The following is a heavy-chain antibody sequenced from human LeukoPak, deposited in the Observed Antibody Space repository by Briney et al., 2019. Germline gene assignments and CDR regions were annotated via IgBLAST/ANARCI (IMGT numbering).Heavy chain of an antibody. D-gene: IGHD3-10*01. Sequence: SETLSLTCTVSGGSISSGGYYWSWIRQPPGKGLEWIGYIYYSGSTNYNPSLKSRVTISVDTSKNQFSLKLSSVTAADTAVYYCARISRGNFDYWGQGTLVTVSS. CDR2: IYYSGST. J-gene: IGHJ4*02. CDR3: ARISRGNFDY. CDR1: GGSISSGGYY. V-gene: IGHV4-61*08.